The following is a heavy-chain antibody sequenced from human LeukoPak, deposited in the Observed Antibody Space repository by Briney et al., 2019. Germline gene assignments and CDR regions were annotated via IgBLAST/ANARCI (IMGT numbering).Heavy chain of an antibody. CDR1: GYTFTGYY. D-gene: IGHD1-1*01. Sequence: GASVKVSCKASGYTFTGYYMHWVRQAPGQGLEWMGWINPNSGGTNYEQRFQGRVTMTRDTSSSTAYMELSRLRSDDTAMFYCASTTGLDDWGQGTLVTVSS. CDR3: ASTTGLDD. CDR2: INPNSGGT. V-gene: IGHV1-2*02. J-gene: IGHJ4*02.